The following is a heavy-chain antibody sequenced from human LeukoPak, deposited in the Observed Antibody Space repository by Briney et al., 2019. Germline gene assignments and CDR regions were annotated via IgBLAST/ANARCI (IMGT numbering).Heavy chain of an antibody. J-gene: IGHJ6*02. Sequence: PGKSLRLSCAASGFTFSSYSMNWVRQAPGKGLEWVSSISSSSSYIYYADSVKGRFTISRDNAKNSLYLQMDSLRAEDTAVYYCARDVKLVVAATLYGLDVWGQGTTVTVSS. CDR1: GFTFSSYS. D-gene: IGHD2-15*01. V-gene: IGHV3-21*01. CDR2: ISSSSSYI. CDR3: ARDVKLVVAATLYGLDV.